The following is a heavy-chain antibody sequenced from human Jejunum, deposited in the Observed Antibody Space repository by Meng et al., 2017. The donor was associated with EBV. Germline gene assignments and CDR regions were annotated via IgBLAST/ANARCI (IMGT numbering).Heavy chain of an antibody. J-gene: IGHJ4*02. CDR3: ARDPGDRSGFFPSYFDS. V-gene: IGHV3-74*01. Sequence: DVQLVESGGGLVQPGGSLRLSCAASGFTFSSYWMHWVRQAPGEGLVWVSRINGDGSITSYADSVKGRFTISRDNAKNTLYVQMNSLRVEDTAVYYCARDPGDRSGFFPSYFDSWGQGRLVTVSS. D-gene: IGHD3-22*01. CDR1: GFTFSSYW. CDR2: INGDGSIT.